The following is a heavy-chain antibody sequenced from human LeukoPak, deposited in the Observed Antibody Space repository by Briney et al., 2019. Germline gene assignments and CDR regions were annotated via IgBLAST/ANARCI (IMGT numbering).Heavy chain of an antibody. CDR3: ARDLEDIVVVPAALDLYYYYMDV. CDR2: INSDGSST. CDR1: GFTFSSYW. J-gene: IGHJ6*03. V-gene: IGHV3-74*01. Sequence: GGSLRLSCAASGFTFSSYWMHWVRQAPGKGLVWVSRINSDGSSTSYADSVKGRFTISRDNAKNTLYLQMNSLRAEDTAVYYCARDLEDIVVVPAALDLYYYYMDVWGKGTTVTVSS. D-gene: IGHD2-2*01.